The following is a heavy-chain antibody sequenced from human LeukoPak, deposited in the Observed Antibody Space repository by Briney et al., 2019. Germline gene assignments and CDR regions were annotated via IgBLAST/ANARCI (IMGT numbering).Heavy chain of an antibody. Sequence: GGSLRLSCAASGFTFSSYAMSWVRQAPGKGLEWVSVISTSGGNTYYADSVKGRFTISRDNSKNTLYLQMNSLRAEDTAVYYCAKDRTIFGVVTKGSNDYWGQGTLVTVSS. D-gene: IGHD3-3*01. CDR3: AKDRTIFGVVTKGSNDY. CDR2: ISTSGGNT. J-gene: IGHJ4*02. CDR1: GFTFSSYA. V-gene: IGHV3-23*01.